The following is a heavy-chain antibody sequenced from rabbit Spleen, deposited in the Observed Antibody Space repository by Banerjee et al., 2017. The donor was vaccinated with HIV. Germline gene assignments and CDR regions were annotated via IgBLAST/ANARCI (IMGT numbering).Heavy chain of an antibody. CDR2: IDTGSSGFT. CDR1: GVSFTSNSY. J-gene: IGHJ6*01. CDR3: ARDSGTSFSSYGMDL. Sequence: QSLEESGGGLVKPGASLTLTCTASGVSFTSNSYMCWVRQAPGKGLEWIACIDTGSSGFTYFASWAKGRFTISKTSSTTVTLQVTSLTAADTATYFCARDSGTSFSSYGMDLWGQGTLVTVS. V-gene: IGHV1S40*01. D-gene: IGHD8-1*01.